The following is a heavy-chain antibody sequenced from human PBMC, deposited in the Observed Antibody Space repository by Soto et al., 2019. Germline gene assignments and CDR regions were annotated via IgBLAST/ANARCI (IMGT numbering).Heavy chain of an antibody. CDR2: ISAYNGNT. Sequence: ESSAKVSCKASCYTFTSYGISWVRQAPGQGLEWMGWISAYNGNTNYAQKLQGRVTMTTDTSTSTAYMELRSLRSDDTAVYYCARDVSCSSTSCSSADFDYWGQGTLVTVSS. D-gene: IGHD2-2*01. CDR1: CYTFTSYG. V-gene: IGHV1-18*04. J-gene: IGHJ4*02. CDR3: ARDVSCSSTSCSSADFDY.